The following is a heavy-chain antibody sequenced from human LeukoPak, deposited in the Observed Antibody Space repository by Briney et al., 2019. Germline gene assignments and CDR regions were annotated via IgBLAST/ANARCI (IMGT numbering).Heavy chain of an antibody. CDR2: ISAYNGNT. J-gene: IGHJ4*02. D-gene: IGHD5-12*01. V-gene: IGHV1-18*01. CDR3: ARGGYDPDY. Sequence: ASVKVSCKASGYTFTSYGISWVRQAPGQGLEWMGWISAYNGNTNYAQKLQGRVTMTRNTSISTAYMELSSLRSEDTAVYYCARGGYDPDYWGQGTLVTVSS. CDR1: GYTFTSYG.